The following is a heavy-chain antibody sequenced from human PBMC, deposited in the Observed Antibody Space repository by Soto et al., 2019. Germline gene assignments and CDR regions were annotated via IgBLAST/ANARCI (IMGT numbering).Heavy chain of an antibody. D-gene: IGHD2-21*01. J-gene: IGHJ3*02. V-gene: IGHV3-30-3*02. CDR3: AKRIGYCGGDCYPGDDAFDI. Sequence: GGSLRLSCAASGFTFSSYAMHWVRQAPGKGLEWVAVISYDGANKYYADSVKGRFTISRDNSKNTLYLQMNSLRAEDTAVYYCAKRIGYCGGDCYPGDDAFDIWGQGTMVTVSS. CDR2: ISYDGANK. CDR1: GFTFSSYA.